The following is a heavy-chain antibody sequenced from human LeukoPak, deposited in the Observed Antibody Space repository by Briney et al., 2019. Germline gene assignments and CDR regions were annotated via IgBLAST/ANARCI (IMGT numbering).Heavy chain of an antibody. CDR1: GGSISSYY. J-gene: IGHJ4*02. CDR3: ARDLHYRWFGDQSYFDY. V-gene: IGHV4-59*01. Sequence: ASETLSLTCTVSGGSISSYYWSWIRQPPGKGLEWIGYIYYSGSTNYNPSLKSRVTISVDTSKNQFSLKLSSVTAADTAVYYCARDLHYRWFGDQSYFDYWGQGTLVTVSS. CDR2: IYYSGST. D-gene: IGHD3-10*01.